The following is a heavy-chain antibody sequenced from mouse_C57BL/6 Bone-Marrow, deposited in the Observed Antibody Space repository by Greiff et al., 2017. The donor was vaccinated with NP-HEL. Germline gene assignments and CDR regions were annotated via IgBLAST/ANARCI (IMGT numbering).Heavy chain of an antibody. J-gene: IGHJ1*03. CDR3: ARCSYYYGSYWYFDV. CDR2: ISYSGST. Sequence: VQLKESGPGLAKPSQTLSLTCSVTGYSITSDYWNWIRKFPGNKLEYMGYISYSGSTYYNPSLKSRISITRDTSKNQYYLQLNSVTTEDTATYYCARCSYYYGSYWYFDVWGTGTTVTVSS. CDR1: GYSITSDY. V-gene: IGHV3-8*01. D-gene: IGHD1-1*01.